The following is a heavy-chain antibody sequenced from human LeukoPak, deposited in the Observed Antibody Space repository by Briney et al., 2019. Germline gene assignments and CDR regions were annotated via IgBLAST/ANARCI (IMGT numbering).Heavy chain of an antibody. D-gene: IGHD2-15*01. J-gene: IGHJ6*03. CDR1: GGSFSDYF. CDR3: ARMRGGGIGYSNYMDV. Sequence: SETLSLTCAVFGGSFSDYFWSWIRQPPEKGLEWIGEIDHSGGTNYNPSLKSRVTISVDTSKKQFSLKVTSVTAADAAVYYCARMRGGGIGYSNYMDVWGKGTTVIVSS. V-gene: IGHV4-34*01. CDR2: IDHSGGT.